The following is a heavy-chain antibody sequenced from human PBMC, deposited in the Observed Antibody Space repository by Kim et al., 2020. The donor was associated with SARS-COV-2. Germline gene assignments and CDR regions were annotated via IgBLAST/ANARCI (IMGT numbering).Heavy chain of an antibody. D-gene: IGHD1-26*01. CDR3: ARTSGSFNY. J-gene: IGHJ4*02. Sequence: GGSLRLSCAASGFTFSNYWMHWVRQAPGKGLVWVSRINGDGTTTTYADSVKGRFTISRDNAKNTLYLQMNSLRAEDTAVYYCARTSGSFNYWGQGTLVTVSS. V-gene: IGHV3-74*01. CDR1: GFTFSNYW. CDR2: INGDGTTT.